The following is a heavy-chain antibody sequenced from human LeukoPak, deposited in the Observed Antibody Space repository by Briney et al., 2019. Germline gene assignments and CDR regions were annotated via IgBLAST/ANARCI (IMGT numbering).Heavy chain of an antibody. V-gene: IGHV1-69*04. J-gene: IGHJ6*02. CDR1: GGTFSSYA. CDR2: IIPILGIA. CDR3: ARVGPPSGPEMATINYYYYGMDV. D-gene: IGHD5-24*01. Sequence: SVKVSCKASGGTFSSYAISWVRQAPGQGLEWMGRIIPILGIANYAQKFQGRVTITADKSTSTAYMELSSLRSEDTAVYYCARVGPPSGPEMATINYYYYGMDVWGQGTTVTVSS.